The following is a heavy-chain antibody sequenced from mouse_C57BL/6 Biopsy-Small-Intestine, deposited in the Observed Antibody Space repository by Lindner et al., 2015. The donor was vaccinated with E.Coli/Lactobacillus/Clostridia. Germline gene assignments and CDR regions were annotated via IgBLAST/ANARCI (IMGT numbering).Heavy chain of an antibody. Sequence: VQLQESGAELARPGASVKMSCKASGYTFTSYTMHWVKQRPGQGLEWIGYINPSSGYAKYNQKFKDKATLTADKSSSTAYMQLSSLTSEDSAVYYCARDYSNSFDYWGQGTTLTVSS. CDR2: INPSSGYA. D-gene: IGHD2-5*01. CDR1: GYTFTSYT. J-gene: IGHJ2*01. CDR3: ARDYSNSFDY. V-gene: IGHV1-4*01.